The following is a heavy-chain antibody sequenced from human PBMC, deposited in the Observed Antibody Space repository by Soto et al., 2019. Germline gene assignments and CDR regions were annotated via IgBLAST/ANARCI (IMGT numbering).Heavy chain of an antibody. Sequence: RXGSLRLSGAASGFTCRSYDVSWVRQAPGKGLEWVSTILVGGSTHYPDSVKGRFTISRDNSKNTVFLQMNSLTAGDTAVYYCAKATATGGGAFDICGQGTMVTVSS. J-gene: IGHJ3*02. V-gene: IGHV3-23*01. CDR3: AKATATGGGAFDI. D-gene: IGHD2-8*02. CDR2: ILVGGST. CDR1: GFTCRSYD.